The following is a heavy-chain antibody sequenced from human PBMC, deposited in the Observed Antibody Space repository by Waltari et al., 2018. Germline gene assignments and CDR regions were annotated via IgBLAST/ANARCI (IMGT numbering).Heavy chain of an antibody. CDR1: GGTFSSYA. D-gene: IGHD2-15*01. CDR3: ARGPLGYCSGGSCYPQGYFDY. CDR2: IIPICGTA. Sequence: QVQLVQSGAEVKKPGSSVKVSCKASGGTFSSYAISWVRQAPGQGLEWMGVIIPICGTANYAQKFQGRVTITADKSTSTAYMERSSLRSEDTAVYYCARGPLGYCSGGSCYPQGYFDYWGQGTLVTVSS. J-gene: IGHJ4*02. V-gene: IGHV1-69*13.